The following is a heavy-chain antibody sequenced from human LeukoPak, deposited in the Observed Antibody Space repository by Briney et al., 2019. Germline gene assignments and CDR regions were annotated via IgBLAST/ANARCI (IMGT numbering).Heavy chain of an antibody. CDR3: ARGTYTSGSYPTYFDY. CDR2: IYYDGNNK. V-gene: IGHV3-33*01. J-gene: IGHJ4*02. CDR1: GFSFNNYG. D-gene: IGHD3-10*01. Sequence: TGGSLRLSCAASGFSFNNYGMHWVRQAPGKGLEWMAIIYYDGNNKYYADSVKGRFTISRDNSKNTLYLLMHSLRVEGTAVYYCARGTYTSGSYPTYFDYWGQGTLVTVSS.